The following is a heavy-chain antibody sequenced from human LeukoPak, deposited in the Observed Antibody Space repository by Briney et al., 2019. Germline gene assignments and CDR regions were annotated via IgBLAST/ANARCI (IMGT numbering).Heavy chain of an antibody. Sequence: PSETLSLTCTVSGGSISSYYWSWIRQPPGKGLEWIGYIYYSGSTNYNPSLKSRVTISVDTSKNQFSLKLSSVTAADTAVYYCARLGYSPETQSGDAFDIWGQGTMVTVSS. CDR1: GGSISSYY. J-gene: IGHJ3*02. CDR3: ARLGYSPETQSGDAFDI. V-gene: IGHV4-59*01. D-gene: IGHD4-23*01. CDR2: IYYSGST.